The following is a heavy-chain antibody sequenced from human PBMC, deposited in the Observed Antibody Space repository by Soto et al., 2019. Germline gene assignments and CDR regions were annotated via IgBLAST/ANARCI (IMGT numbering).Heavy chain of an antibody. CDR1: GFTFTSSA. V-gene: IGHV1-58*02. CDR2: IVAGIGNT. J-gene: IGHJ4*02. CDR3: ARGRITIFGVAPSPYDY. Sequence: ASVKVSCKASGFTFTSSAMQWVRQARGQRLEWMGGIVAGIGNTNYAQKFQGRVTITADKSTSTAYMELSSLRSEDTAVYYCARGRITIFGVAPSPYDYWGQGTLVTVSS. D-gene: IGHD3-3*01.